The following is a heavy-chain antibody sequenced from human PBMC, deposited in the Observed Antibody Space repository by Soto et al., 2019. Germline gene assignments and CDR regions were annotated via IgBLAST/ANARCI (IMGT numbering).Heavy chain of an antibody. J-gene: IGHJ5*02. Sequence: QITLKESGPTLVKPTQTLTLTCTFPGFSLSTSGVGAGWIRQPPGKALEWLALIYWDDDKRYSPSLKSRLTITKDTSKNQVVLTMTNMDPVDTATYYCAHTHRDGYPKTWGQGTLVTVSS. CDR1: GFSLSTSGVG. D-gene: IGHD5-12*01. CDR2: IYWDDDK. V-gene: IGHV2-5*02. CDR3: AHTHRDGYPKT.